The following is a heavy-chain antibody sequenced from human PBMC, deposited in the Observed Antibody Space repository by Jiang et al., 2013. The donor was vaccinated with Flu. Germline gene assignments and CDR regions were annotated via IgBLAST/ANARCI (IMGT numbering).Heavy chain of an antibody. Sequence: SLTCTVSGGSISSYYWSWIRQPPGKGLEWIGYIYYSGSTNYNPSLKSRVTISVDTSKNQFSLKLSSVTAADTAVYYCARSYYYDSSGYYYNYYYGMDVWGQGTTVTVSS. CDR2: IYYSGST. J-gene: IGHJ6*02. CDR1: GGSISSYY. CDR3: ARSYYYDSSGYYYNYYYGMDV. D-gene: IGHD3-22*01. V-gene: IGHV4-59*01.